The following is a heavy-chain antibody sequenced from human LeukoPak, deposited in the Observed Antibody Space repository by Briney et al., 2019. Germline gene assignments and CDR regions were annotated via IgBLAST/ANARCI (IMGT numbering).Heavy chain of an antibody. CDR3: IVDLSGSADY. Sequence: GGSLRLSCAASGFTVSSNYMSWVRQAPGKGLEWVSVIYSGGSTYYADSVKGRFTISRDNSKNTLYLQMNSLRAEDSALYYCIVDLSGSADYWGQGTLVTVSS. CDR2: IYSGGST. D-gene: IGHD3-10*01. J-gene: IGHJ4*02. CDR1: GFTVSSNY. V-gene: IGHV3-53*01.